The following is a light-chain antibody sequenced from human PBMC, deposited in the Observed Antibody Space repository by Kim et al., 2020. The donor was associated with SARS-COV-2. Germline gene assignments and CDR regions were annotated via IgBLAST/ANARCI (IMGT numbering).Light chain of an antibody. CDR1: QSISSR. V-gene: IGKV1-5*03. CDR2: KAS. Sequence: DIQMTQSPSTLSASVGDRVTITCRASQSISSRLAWYQQKAGKAPKLLIYKASSLESGVPSRFSGSGSGTEFTLTISSLQSDDLATYFCQQYDTGWTFGQGTKVE. J-gene: IGKJ1*01. CDR3: QQYDTGWT.